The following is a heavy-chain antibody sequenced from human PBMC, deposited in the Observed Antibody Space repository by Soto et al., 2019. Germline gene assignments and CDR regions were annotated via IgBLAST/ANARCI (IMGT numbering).Heavy chain of an antibody. CDR3: VRGIAARPDFDY. V-gene: IGHV4-34*01. CDR1: GGSFSGYY. J-gene: IGHJ4*02. D-gene: IGHD6-6*01. Sequence: SETLSLTCAVYGGSFSGYYWSWIRQPPGKGLEWIGEINHSGSTNYNPSLKSRVTISVDTSKNQFSLKLSSVTAADTAVYYCVRGIAARPDFDYWGQGTLVTVSS. CDR2: INHSGST.